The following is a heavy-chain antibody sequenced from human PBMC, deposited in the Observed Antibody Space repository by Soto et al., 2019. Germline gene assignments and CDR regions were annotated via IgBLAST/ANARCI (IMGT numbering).Heavy chain of an antibody. J-gene: IGHJ4*02. D-gene: IGHD3-3*01. Sequence: SETLSLTCAVSGGSISSSSYYWGWVRQPPGKGLEWIGSIYNSGSTYYNPSLKSRVTISVDTSKNQFSLKLSSVTAADTAVYYCATSSITVFGVFSHFGQWSQGTLVT. CDR3: ATSSITVFGVFSHFGQ. CDR1: GGSISSSSYY. CDR2: IYNSGST. V-gene: IGHV4-39*01.